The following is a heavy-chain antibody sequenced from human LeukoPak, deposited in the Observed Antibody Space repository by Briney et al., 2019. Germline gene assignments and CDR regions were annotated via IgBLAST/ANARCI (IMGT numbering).Heavy chain of an antibody. V-gene: IGHV3-23*01. CDR2: ISGSGGST. CDR3: AKDRDIVVVVAALDY. D-gene: IGHD2-15*01. Sequence: GGSLRLSCAASGSTFSSYAMSWVRQAPGKGLEWVSAISGSGGSTYYADSVKGRFTISRDNSKNTLYLQMNSLRAEDTAVYYCAKDRDIVVVVAALDYWGQGTLVTVSS. CDR1: GSTFSSYA. J-gene: IGHJ4*02.